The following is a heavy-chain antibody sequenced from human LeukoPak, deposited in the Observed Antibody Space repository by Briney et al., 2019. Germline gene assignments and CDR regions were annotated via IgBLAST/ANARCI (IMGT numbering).Heavy chain of an antibody. CDR1: GGSISSYY. CDR2: IYTSGST. D-gene: IGHD6-13*01. CDR3: ARVGGSSWLNWFDP. J-gene: IGHJ5*02. Sequence: PSETLSLTCTVSGGSISSYYWSWIRQPAGKGLEWIGRIYTSGSTNYNPSLKGRVTMSVDTSKNQFSLKLSSVTAADTAVYYCARVGGSSWLNWFDPWGQGTLVTVSS. V-gene: IGHV4-4*07.